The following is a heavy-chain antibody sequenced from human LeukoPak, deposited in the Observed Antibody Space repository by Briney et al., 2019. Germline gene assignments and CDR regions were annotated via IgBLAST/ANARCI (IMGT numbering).Heavy chain of an antibody. CDR2: IYHSGST. J-gene: IGHJ4*02. V-gene: IGHV4-38-2*02. CDR1: GYSISSGYY. CDR3: ARVDADYFDY. Sequence: SETLSLTCTVSGYSISSGYYWGWIRQPPGKGLEWIGSIYHSGSTYYNPSLKSRVTISVDTSKNQFPLKLSSVTAADTAVYYCARVDADYFDYWGQGTLVTVSS. D-gene: IGHD3/OR15-3a*01.